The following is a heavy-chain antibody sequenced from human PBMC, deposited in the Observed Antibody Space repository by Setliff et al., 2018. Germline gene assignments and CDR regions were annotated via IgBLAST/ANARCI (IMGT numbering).Heavy chain of an antibody. CDR3: AKEASSGWYFDY. D-gene: IGHD6-19*01. CDR1: GGSINSYY. V-gene: IGHV4-4*07. Sequence: SETLSLTCTVSGGSINSYYWSWIRQPAGKGLEWIGRMYTSETTNYNPSLKSRVTMSVDTSKNQFSLKLSSVTAADTAVYYCAKEASSGWYFDYWGQGTLGTVSS. J-gene: IGHJ4*02. CDR2: MYTSETT.